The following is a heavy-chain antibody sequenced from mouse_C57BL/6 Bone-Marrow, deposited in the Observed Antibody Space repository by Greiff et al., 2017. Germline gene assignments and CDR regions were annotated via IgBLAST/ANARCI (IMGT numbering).Heavy chain of an antibody. D-gene: IGHD2-2*01. V-gene: IGHV1-15*01. J-gene: IGHJ2*01. CDR1: GYTFTDYE. Sequence: QVQLKQSGAELVRPGASVTLSCKASGYTFTDYEMHWVKQTPVHGLEWIGAIDPETGGTAYNQKFKGKAILTADQSSSTAYMELRSLTSEDSAVYYCTIMVTTGFDYWGQGTTLTVSS. CDR3: TIMVTTGFDY. CDR2: IDPETGGT.